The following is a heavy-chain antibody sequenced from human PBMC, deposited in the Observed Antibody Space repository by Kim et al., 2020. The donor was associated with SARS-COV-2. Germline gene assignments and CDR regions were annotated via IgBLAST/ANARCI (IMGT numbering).Heavy chain of an antibody. V-gene: IGHV3-73*01. D-gene: IGHD1-26*01. J-gene: IGHJ5*02. Sequence: TAYAAAAKGRFTISRDDSKNTASLQMNRLRLDDTAVYYLTRVLSGCWFDPWGQGTLVTVSS. CDR3: TRVLSGCWFDP. CDR2: T.